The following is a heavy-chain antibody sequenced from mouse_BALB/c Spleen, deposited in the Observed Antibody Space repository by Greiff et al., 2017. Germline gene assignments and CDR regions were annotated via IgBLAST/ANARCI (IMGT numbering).Heavy chain of an antibody. Sequence: QVQLQQSGAELARPGASVKLSCKASGYTFTSYWMQWVKQRPGQGLEWIGAIYPGDGDTRYTQKFKGKATLTADKSSSTAYMQLSSLASEDSAVYYCAREGGYYGFAYWGQGTLVTVSA. CDR3: AREGGYYGFAY. D-gene: IGHD2-3*01. J-gene: IGHJ3*01. CDR1: GYTFTSYW. CDR2: IYPGDGDT. V-gene: IGHV1-87*01.